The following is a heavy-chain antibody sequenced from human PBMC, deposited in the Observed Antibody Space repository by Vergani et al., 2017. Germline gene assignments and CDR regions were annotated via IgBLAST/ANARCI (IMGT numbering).Heavy chain of an antibody. D-gene: IGHD3-3*01. J-gene: IGHJ4*02. CDR1: GFTFGDYA. V-gene: IGHV3-49*03. Sequence: EVQLVESGGGLVQPGRSLRLSCTASGFTFGDYAVSWFRQAPGKGLEWVGFIRSMSYGGTTEYAASVKGRFSISRDDSKNIAYLQMSSLKTEDTAVYFCSSAPWQVFWNGWGDFDYWGQGTLVTVSS. CDR2: IRSMSYGGTT. CDR3: SSAPWQVFWNGWGDFDY.